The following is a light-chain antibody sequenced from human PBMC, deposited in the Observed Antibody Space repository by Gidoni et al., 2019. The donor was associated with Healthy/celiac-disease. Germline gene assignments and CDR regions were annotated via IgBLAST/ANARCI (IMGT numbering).Light chain of an antibody. V-gene: IGKV1-9*01. J-gene: IGKJ4*01. CDR3: QQLNSYPPD. Sequence: DIQLTQSPSFLSASVGDRVTITCRASQGISSYLAWYQQKPGKAPKLLIYAASTLQSGVPSRFSGSGSGTEFTLTISSLQPEDFATYYCQQLNSYPPDFAGGTKVGIK. CDR1: QGISSY. CDR2: AAS.